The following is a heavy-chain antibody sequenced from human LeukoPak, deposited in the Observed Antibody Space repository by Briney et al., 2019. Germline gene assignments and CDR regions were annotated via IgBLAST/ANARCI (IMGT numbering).Heavy chain of an antibody. V-gene: IGHV3-74*01. CDR3: ARRSDYYDSSGYSLEY. D-gene: IGHD3-22*01. J-gene: IGHJ4*02. CDR1: GFTFSSHW. CDR2: INSDGSST. Sequence: PGGSLRLSCPASGFTFSSHWMHWVRQAPGKGLVWVLRINSDGSSTSYADSVKGRFTISRDNAKNTLYLQMNSLRAEDTAVYYCARRSDYYDSSGYSLEYWGQGTLVTVSS.